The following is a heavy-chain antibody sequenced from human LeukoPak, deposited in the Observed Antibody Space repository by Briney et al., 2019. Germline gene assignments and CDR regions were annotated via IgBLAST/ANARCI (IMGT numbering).Heavy chain of an antibody. CDR2: INPNSGGT. V-gene: IGHV1-2*02. CDR3: ARDLSIAVAVTSFDI. Sequence: GASVKVSCKGSGYTFTGYYLHWVRQAPGQGLEWMGWINPNSGGTNYAQKLQGRVTMTTDTSTSTAYMELRSLRSDDTAVYYCARDLSIAVAVTSFDIWGQGTMVTVSS. J-gene: IGHJ3*02. D-gene: IGHD6-19*01. CDR1: GYTFTGYY.